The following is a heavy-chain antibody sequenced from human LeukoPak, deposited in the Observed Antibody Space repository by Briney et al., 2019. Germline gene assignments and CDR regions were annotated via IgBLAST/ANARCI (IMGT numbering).Heavy chain of an antibody. J-gene: IGHJ5*02. D-gene: IGHD3-16*01. V-gene: IGHV3-66*01. CDR1: GITVRNNF. Sequence: PGGSLRLSCAASGITVRNNFMIWARQAPGKGLEWVSLIYSGGETYYADSVKGRFSISRDNSKNTVYLQMNSLRAEDTAVYYCARGGNRFDPWGQGTLVTVSS. CDR2: IYSGGET. CDR3: ARGGNRFDP.